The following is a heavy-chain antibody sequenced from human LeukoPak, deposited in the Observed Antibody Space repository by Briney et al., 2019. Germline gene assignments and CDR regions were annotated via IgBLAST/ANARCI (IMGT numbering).Heavy chain of an antibody. D-gene: IGHD1-26*01. CDR2: IYYSGST. V-gene: IGHV4-59*01. J-gene: IGHJ4*02. CDR1: GGSISSYY. CDR3: ARPPKGKVGATGDFDY. Sequence: SETLSLTCTVSGGSISSYYWSWIRQPPGKGLEWIGFIYYSGSTNYNPSLKSRVTISVDTSKNQFSLKLSSVTAADTAVYYCARPPKGKVGATGDFDYWAQGTLVTVSS.